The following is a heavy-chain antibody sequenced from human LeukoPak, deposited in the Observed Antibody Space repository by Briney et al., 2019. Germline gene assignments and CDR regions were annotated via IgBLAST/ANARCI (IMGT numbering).Heavy chain of an antibody. D-gene: IGHD3-22*01. Sequence: GGSLRLSCAASGFTFDEYAMHWVRQAPGKGLEWVSGITWSSGNLGYAESVKGRFTISGDNAKNSLYLQMNSLRAEDTALYYCAKEVIGGTSGYYIDYWGQGTLVTVSS. V-gene: IGHV3-9*01. J-gene: IGHJ4*02. CDR1: GFTFDEYA. CDR2: ITWSSGNL. CDR3: AKEVIGGTSGYYIDY.